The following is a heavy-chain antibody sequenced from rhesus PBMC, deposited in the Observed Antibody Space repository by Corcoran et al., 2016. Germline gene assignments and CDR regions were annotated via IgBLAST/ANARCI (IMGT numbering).Heavy chain of an antibody. J-gene: IGHJ4*01. D-gene: IGHD3-9*01. CDR1: GYSISSNY. CDR3: AREYYEDDYGYYYPFDY. Sequence: QVQLQESGPGLVKPSETLSLTCAVSGYSISSNYWSWIRQPPGKGLEWIGYIYGSSGSTYYNPSLRRRVTSSTDTSKNQFSLKLSSVTAADTAVYYCAREYYEDDYGYYYPFDYWGQGVLVTVSS. V-gene: IGHV4-147*01. CDR2: IYGSSGST.